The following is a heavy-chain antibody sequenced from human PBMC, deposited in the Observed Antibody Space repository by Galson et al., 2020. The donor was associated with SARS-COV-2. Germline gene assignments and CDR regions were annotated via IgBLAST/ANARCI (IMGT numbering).Heavy chain of an antibody. CDR2: IYWDDDK. D-gene: IGHD2-15*01. V-gene: IGHV2-5*02. CDR3: GHRSVAEPDYYYYYGMCV. CDR1: GFSLSTSGAG. Sequence: KMSGPTLVKPTQTLTLTCTFSGFSLSTSGAGVGCIRQPPGKALEWLTLIYWDDDKRYSPSLQSRHTITKDTSKNQLVLTMTNMDPVETATYYCGHRSVAEPDYYYYYGMCVWGQGPAVTGSS. J-gene: IGHJ6*02.